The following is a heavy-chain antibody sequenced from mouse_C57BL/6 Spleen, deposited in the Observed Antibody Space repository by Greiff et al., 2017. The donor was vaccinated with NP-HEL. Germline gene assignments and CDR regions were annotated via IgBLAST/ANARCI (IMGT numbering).Heavy chain of an antibody. V-gene: IGHV1-81*01. Sequence: VQLQQSGAELARPGASVKLSCKASGYTFTSYGISWVKQRTGQGLEWIGEIYPRSGNTYYNEKFKGKATLTADKSSSTAYMELRSLTSEYSAVYFCAREGYDYDDGAWFAYWGQGTLVTVSA. J-gene: IGHJ3*01. D-gene: IGHD2-4*01. CDR1: GYTFTSYG. CDR2: IYPRSGNT. CDR3: AREGYDYDDGAWFAY.